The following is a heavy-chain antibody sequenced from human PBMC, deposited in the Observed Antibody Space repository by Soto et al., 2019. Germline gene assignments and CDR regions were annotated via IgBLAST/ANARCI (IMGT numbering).Heavy chain of an antibody. CDR2: IYYSGST. CDR3: ARVPWQWLGGYAFDS. V-gene: IGHV4-59*01. CDR1: GGSINSYY. Sequence: QVQLQESGPGLVKPSETLSLTCTVSGGSINSYYWSWIRQPPGKGLEWIGYIYYSGSTNYNPSLNSRSTISVDSAKSQFNQKLSSVTAADTAVYSCARVPWQWLGGYAFDSWGQGTMVTVSS. J-gene: IGHJ3*02. D-gene: IGHD6-19*01.